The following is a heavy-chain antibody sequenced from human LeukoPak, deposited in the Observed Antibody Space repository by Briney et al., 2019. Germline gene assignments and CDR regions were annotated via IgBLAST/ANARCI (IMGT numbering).Heavy chain of an antibody. CDR2: INTDGSLT. V-gene: IGHV3-74*01. D-gene: IGHD1-26*01. CDR1: GFTFSTYW. CDR3: ARIIVGATGIDY. J-gene: IGHJ4*02. Sequence: GGSLRLSCAVSGFTFSTYWMHWVRQAPGKGLVWVSRINTDGSLTNYADSVKDRFTMSRDNAKNTLYLQMNSLRAEDTAVYYCARIIVGATGIDYWGQGTLVTVSS.